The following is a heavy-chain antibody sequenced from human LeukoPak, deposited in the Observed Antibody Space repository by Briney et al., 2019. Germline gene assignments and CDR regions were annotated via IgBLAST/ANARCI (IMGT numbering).Heavy chain of an antibody. CDR1: GYTFTSYD. CDR2: MNPNSGNR. J-gene: IGHJ4*02. V-gene: IGHV1-8*01. Sequence: ATVSVSCAASGYTFTSYDITWVRQATGPGREWMGWMNPNSGNRGYAQTFQGRVTMTRNTSINTGYMEQSSLISEDTAVYYCGRGLPTPSKPLGFWGQGTLVTVSS. D-gene: IGHD4-11*01. CDR3: GRGLPTPSKPLGF.